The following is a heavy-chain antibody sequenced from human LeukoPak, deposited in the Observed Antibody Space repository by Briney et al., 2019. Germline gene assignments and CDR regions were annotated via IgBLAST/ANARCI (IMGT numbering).Heavy chain of an antibody. CDR3: ARGGSEDA. J-gene: IGHJ6*02. D-gene: IGHD3-10*01. CDR1: GGSISSGSYY. V-gene: IGHV4-61*02. Sequence: PSETLSLTCTVSGGSISSGSYYWSWIRQPAGKGLEWIGRIYTSGSTNYNPSLKSRVTISVDTSKNQFSLKLSSVTAADTAVYYCARGGSEDAGGQGTTVTVS. CDR2: IYTSGST.